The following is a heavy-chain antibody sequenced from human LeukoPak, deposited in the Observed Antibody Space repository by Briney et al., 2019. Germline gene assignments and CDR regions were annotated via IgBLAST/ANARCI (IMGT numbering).Heavy chain of an antibody. D-gene: IGHD6-13*01. Sequence: ASVKVSCKASGYTFTNDGVSWVRQAPGQGLEWMGWISAYNGNTNYAQKLQGRVTMTTDTSTSTAYMALRSLRSDDTAVYYCARGVQQQLIYYFDYWGQGTLVTVSS. V-gene: IGHV1-18*01. J-gene: IGHJ4*02. CDR1: GYTFTNDG. CDR2: ISAYNGNT. CDR3: ARGVQQQLIYYFDY.